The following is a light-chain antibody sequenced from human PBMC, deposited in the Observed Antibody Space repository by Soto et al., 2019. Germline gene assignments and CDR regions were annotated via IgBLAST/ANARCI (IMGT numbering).Light chain of an antibody. Sequence: SALTQPRSVSGSPGQSVTISCTGTSNDVGGYNYVSWYQQNPGKAPKLMIYDVSKRPSGVPDRFSGSKSDNTASLTISGLQAEDEADYYCCSYAGTYTFVVFGGGTKLTVL. J-gene: IGLJ2*01. CDR3: CSYAGTYTFVV. CDR2: DVS. V-gene: IGLV2-11*01. CDR1: SNDVGGYNY.